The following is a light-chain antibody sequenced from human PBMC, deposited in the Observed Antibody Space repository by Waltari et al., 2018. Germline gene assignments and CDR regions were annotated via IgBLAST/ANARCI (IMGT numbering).Light chain of an antibody. J-gene: IGKJ2*01. V-gene: IGKV1-39*01. Sequence: DIQLTQSPSSLSASVGDRVTITCRASESISSYLSWYQQKPGEAPKLLIYTASSLEGGVPSRFSGSGSGTDYTLTISNLLPEDFATYYCHQIYSTLGDTFGQGTKLEIK. CDR3: HQIYSTLGDT. CDR2: TAS. CDR1: ESISSY.